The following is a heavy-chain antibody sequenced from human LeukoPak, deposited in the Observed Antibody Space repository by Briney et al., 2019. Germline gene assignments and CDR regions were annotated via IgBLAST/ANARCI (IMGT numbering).Heavy chain of an antibody. CDR3: VRESLVVFPYWFDP. Sequence: PSETLSLTCTVSGGSVSTYYWSWIRQPAGKGLEWIGRIYSSGSTNYNPSLEGRVTMSVDTSQNQFSLKLSSVTAADTAVYYCVRESLVVFPYWFDPWGQGTLVTVSS. CDR1: GGSVSTYY. J-gene: IGHJ5*02. V-gene: IGHV4-4*07. D-gene: IGHD2-2*01. CDR2: IYSSGST.